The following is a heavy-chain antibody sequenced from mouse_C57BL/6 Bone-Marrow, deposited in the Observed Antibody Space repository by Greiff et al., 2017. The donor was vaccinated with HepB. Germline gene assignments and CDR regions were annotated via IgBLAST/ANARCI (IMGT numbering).Heavy chain of an antibody. CDR1: GYTFTSYW. Sequence: EVQLVESGTVLARPGASVKMSCKTSGYTFTSYWMHWVKQRPGPGLAWLGAIYPGNSDTSYTQKFKGKAKLTAVTSASTAYMELISRTNEDSAVYYCTRIIGAVEDYWGQGTTLTVSS. J-gene: IGHJ2*01. D-gene: IGHD1-1*01. CDR3: TRIIGAVEDY. CDR2: IYPGNSDT. V-gene: IGHV1-5*01.